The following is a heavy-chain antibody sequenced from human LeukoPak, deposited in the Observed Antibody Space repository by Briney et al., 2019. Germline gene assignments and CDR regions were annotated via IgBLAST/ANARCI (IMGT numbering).Heavy chain of an antibody. Sequence: SGGSLRLSCAASGFTFDDYAMHWVRQAPGKGLEWVSGISWNSGSIGYADSVKGRFTISRDNAKNSLYLQMNSLRAEDTAVYYCARDSTVTTGRYWGQGTLVTVSS. D-gene: IGHD4-17*01. V-gene: IGHV3-9*01. J-gene: IGHJ4*02. CDR2: ISWNSGSI. CDR1: GFTFDDYA. CDR3: ARDSTVTTGRY.